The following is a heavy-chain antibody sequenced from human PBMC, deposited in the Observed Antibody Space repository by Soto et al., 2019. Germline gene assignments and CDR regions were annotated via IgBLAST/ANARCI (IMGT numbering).Heavy chain of an antibody. CDR2: IYPGDSDT. CDR1: GYSFTSYW. J-gene: IGHJ4*02. Sequence: GESLKISCKGSGYSFTSYWIGWVRQMPGKGLEWMGIIYPGDSDTRYSLSFQGQVTISADKSISNASLQWSSLKASDTAIYYCARHVGCYSSSWYDYWGQGTLVTVSS. D-gene: IGHD6-13*01. CDR3: ARHVGCYSSSWYDY. V-gene: IGHV5-51*01.